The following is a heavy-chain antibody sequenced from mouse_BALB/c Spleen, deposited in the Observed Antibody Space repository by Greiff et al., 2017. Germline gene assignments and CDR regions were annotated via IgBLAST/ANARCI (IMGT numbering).Heavy chain of an antibody. Sequence: EVKLMESGGGLVKPGGSLKLSCAASGFAFSSYDMSWVRQTPEKRLEWVAYISSGGGSTYYPDTVKGRFTISRDNAKNTLYLQMSSLKSEDTAMYYCARPPYRYDVGYYFDYWGQGTTLTVSS. V-gene: IGHV5-12-1*01. CDR1: GFAFSSYD. D-gene: IGHD2-14*01. J-gene: IGHJ2*01. CDR2: ISSGGGST. CDR3: ARPPYRYDVGYYFDY.